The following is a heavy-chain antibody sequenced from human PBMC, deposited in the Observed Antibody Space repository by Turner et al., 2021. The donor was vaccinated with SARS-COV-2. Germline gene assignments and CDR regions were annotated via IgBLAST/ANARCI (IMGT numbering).Heavy chain of an antibody. D-gene: IGHD3-10*01. V-gene: IGHV3-30*18. CDR3: AKGPYYYYGSGSYYSLPLDY. Sequence: QVQLVESGGAVDQPGRSLRLSCSASGLHFNPYGMHWVRQAPGKGLEWVAIISYDGSNKYYADSVKGRFTISRDNSKNTLYLQMSSLRAEDTAVYYCAKGPYYYYGSGSYYSLPLDYWGQGTLVTVSS. CDR1: GLHFNPYG. CDR2: ISYDGSNK. J-gene: IGHJ4*02.